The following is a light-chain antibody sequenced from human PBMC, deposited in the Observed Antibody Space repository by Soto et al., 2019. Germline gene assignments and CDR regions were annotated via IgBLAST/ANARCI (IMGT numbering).Light chain of an antibody. J-gene: IGKJ1*01. V-gene: IGKV3-15*01. Sequence: EMMMTQSPATLSVSPGERATLSCRASQSVSSNLAWYQQRPGQAPRLLVYGASTRATGIPARFGGSGSATDFTLTISSLQSGDFAVYYCKQFNDWPPTFGQGTKVDIK. CDR2: GAS. CDR3: KQFNDWPPT. CDR1: QSVSSN.